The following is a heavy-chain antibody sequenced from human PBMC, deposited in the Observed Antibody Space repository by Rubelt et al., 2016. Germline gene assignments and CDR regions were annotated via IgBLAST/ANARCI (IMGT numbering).Heavy chain of an antibody. CDR2: INHGGST. CDR1: GGSLRGIF. J-gene: IGHJ6*02. CDR3: ARRPDGLDV. V-gene: IGHV4-34*01. Sequence: QLQLQESGPGLVKPSETLSLTCAVSGGSLRGIFWNWIRQTPGKGLEWIGEINHGGSTNYNPSLKGRVSISVDTSKNQFSLRLTSVTAADSAVYYCARRPDGLDVWCQGTTVTVS.